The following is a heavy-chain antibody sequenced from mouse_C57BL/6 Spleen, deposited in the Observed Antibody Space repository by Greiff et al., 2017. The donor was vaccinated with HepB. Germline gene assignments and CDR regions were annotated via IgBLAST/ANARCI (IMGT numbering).Heavy chain of an antibody. CDR2: IDPSDSET. CDR1: GYTFTSYW. Sequence: VQLQQPGAELVRPGSSVKLSCKASGYTFTSYWMHWVKQRPIQGLEWIGNIDPSDSETHYNQKFKDKATLTVDKSSSTAYMQLSSLTSEDSAVYYCARRYYGQHGYFDVWGTGTTVTVSS. V-gene: IGHV1-52*01. J-gene: IGHJ1*03. CDR3: ARRYYGQHGYFDV. D-gene: IGHD1-1*01.